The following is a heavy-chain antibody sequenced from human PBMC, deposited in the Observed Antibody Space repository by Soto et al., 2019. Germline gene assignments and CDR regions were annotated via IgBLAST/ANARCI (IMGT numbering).Heavy chain of an antibody. V-gene: IGHV1-69*12. CDR2: IIPIFGTA. J-gene: IGHJ4*02. D-gene: IGHD3-10*01. CDR1: GGTLSSYA. CDR3: AREGGRGVALV. Sequence: QVQLVQSGAVVKKPGSSVKVSCKASGGTLSSYAISWVRQAPGQGLEWMGGIIPIFGTANYAQKFQGRVTITAGESTSTAYKEPSSLGSEDTAVYYCAREGGRGVALVWGQGTLVTVSS.